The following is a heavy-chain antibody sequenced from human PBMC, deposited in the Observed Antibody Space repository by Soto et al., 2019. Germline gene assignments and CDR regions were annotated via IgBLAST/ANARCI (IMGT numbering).Heavy chain of an antibody. D-gene: IGHD5-12*01. CDR2: IYYSGST. J-gene: IGHJ3*02. CDR3: ARDRDSGYDFRGAFDI. CDR1: GGSISSYY. V-gene: IGHV4-59*01. Sequence: SETLSLTCTVSGGSISSYYWSWIRQPPGKGLEWIGYIYYSGSTNYNPSLKSRSTISVDTSKNQFSLKLSSVTAADTAVYYCARDRDSGYDFRGAFDIWGQGTMVTVSS.